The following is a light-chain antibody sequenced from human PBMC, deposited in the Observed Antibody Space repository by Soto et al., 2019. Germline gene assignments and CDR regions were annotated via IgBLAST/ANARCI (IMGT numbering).Light chain of an antibody. CDR2: DAS. CDR3: QQRSNWPPYT. J-gene: IGKJ2*01. Sequence: EIVLTHSPATLSLSPGERATLSCRASQSVSSYLAWYQQKPGQAPRLLIYDASNRATGIPARFSGSGSGTDFPLTISSLEPEDFAVYYCQQRSNWPPYTFGQGTKLEIK. CDR1: QSVSSY. V-gene: IGKV3-11*01.